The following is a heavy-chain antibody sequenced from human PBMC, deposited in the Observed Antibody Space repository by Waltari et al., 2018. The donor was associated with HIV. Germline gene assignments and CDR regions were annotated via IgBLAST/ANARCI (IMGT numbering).Heavy chain of an antibody. CDR2: IRASGGRT. Sequence: EVQLLESGGGLVQPGGSLSLSCAASGFTFSRFIMTWVGQAPGKGWGCVSGIRASGGRTYYANPVKGRFTISRDNSKNTLYLQMNSLRAGDTAVYYCAKVTVGIAVAGTKDYWGQGTVVIVSS. J-gene: IGHJ4*02. D-gene: IGHD6-19*01. V-gene: IGHV3-23*01. CDR3: AKVTVGIAVAGTKDY. CDR1: GFTFSRFI.